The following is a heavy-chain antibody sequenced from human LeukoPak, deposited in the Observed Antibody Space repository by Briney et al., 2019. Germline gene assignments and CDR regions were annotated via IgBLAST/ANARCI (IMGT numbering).Heavy chain of an antibody. Sequence: MSWVRQAPGXGLEWVSAISGSGGSTYYADSVKGRFTISRDNSKNTLYLQMNSLRAEDTAVYYCAKDRFGELLYDYWGQGTLVTVSS. CDR2: ISGSGGST. CDR3: AKDRFGELLYDY. J-gene: IGHJ4*02. V-gene: IGHV3-23*01. D-gene: IGHD3-10*01.